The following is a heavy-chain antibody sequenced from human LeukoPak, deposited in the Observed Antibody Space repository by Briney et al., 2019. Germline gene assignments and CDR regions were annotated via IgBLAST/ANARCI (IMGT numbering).Heavy chain of an antibody. Sequence: PGGSMRLSCSASGFTFSSYAIHWVRQAPGKGLEYVSGINNSGGNTQYADSVTGRLTISRDNSKNILYLHMSSLKTEDTAVYTCVETMVTLDGLIRTDAFDIWGQGTMVIVSS. CDR3: VETMVTLDGLIRTDAFDI. CDR2: INNSGGNT. J-gene: IGHJ3*02. V-gene: IGHV3-64D*08. D-gene: IGHD3-10*01. CDR1: GFTFSSYA.